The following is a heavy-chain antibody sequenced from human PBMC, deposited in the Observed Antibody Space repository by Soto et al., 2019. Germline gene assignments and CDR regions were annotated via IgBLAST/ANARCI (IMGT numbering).Heavy chain of an antibody. Sequence: QVQLVQSGAAVKKPGASVKVSCKASGYTFTSYGISWVRQAPGQGLERMGWISAYNGNTNYAQKLQGSVTMTTDTSTSTAYMERRSLRSDDTAVYYCEGGGASYYYYYGMDVWGQGTTVTVSS. D-gene: IGHD1-26*01. V-gene: IGHV1-18*01. CDR3: EGGGASYYYYYGMDV. CDR1: GYTFTSYG. CDR2: ISAYNGNT. J-gene: IGHJ6*02.